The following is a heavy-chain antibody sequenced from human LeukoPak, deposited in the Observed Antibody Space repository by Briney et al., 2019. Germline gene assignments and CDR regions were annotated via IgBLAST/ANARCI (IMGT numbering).Heavy chain of an antibody. CDR1: GFTFSSYS. Sequence: PGGSLRLSCAASGFTFSSYSMQWVRQTPGKGLEWVAVISYDGSNKYYADSVKGRFTISRDNSKNTLYLQMNSLRAEDTAVYYCAKVGPDFDWLFAAFDIWGQGTMVTVSS. J-gene: IGHJ3*02. D-gene: IGHD3-9*01. V-gene: IGHV3-30*18. CDR3: AKVGPDFDWLFAAFDI. CDR2: ISYDGSNK.